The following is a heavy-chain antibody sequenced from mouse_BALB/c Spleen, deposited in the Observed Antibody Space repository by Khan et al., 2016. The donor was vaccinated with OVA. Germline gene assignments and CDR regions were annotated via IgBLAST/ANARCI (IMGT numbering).Heavy chain of an antibody. CDR1: GYTFTNYV. J-gene: IGHJ3*01. D-gene: IGHD4-1*01. CDR2: INPYNDGI. Sequence: VQLQQSGPDLVKPGASVKMSCKASGYTFTNYVMHWVQQKPGQGLEWIGYINPYNDGIRYNEKFKGKATLTSDKSSSTVYMELSMLTSEDSAVSYSGREACNWGFPFAYWGQGTLVTVSA. V-gene: IGHV1S136*01. CDR3: GREACNWGFPFAY.